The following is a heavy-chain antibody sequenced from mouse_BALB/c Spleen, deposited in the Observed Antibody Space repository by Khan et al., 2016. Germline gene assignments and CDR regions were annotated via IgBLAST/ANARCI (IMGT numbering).Heavy chain of an antibody. J-gene: IGHJ3*01. Sequence: EVELVESGGGLVQPGGSLKLSCAASGFTFSSYGMSWVRQTPDKRLELVATINSNGGSTYYPDSVKGRFNISRDNDKNTLYLQMSSLKSEDTAMYYCARDDDYDAFASWGQVTLVTVSA. CDR3: ARDDDYDAFAS. CDR1: GFTFSSYG. V-gene: IGHV5-6-3*01. D-gene: IGHD2-4*01. CDR2: INSNGGST.